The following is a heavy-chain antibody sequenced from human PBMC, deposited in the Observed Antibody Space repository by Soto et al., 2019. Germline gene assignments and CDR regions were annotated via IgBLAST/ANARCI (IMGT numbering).Heavy chain of an antibody. J-gene: IGHJ6*02. CDR1: GFTFSSYA. V-gene: IGHV3-23*01. CDR2: ISGSVGST. Sequence: GGSLRLSCAASGFTFSSYAMSWVRQAPGKGLEWVSDISGSVGSTYYADSVKGRFTISRDNSKNTLYLQMNSLRAEDTAVYYCSKVVGNWNAINRMAYYYYGMDVWGQGTTVTVSS. D-gene: IGHD1-1*01. CDR3: SKVVGNWNAINRMAYYYYGMDV.